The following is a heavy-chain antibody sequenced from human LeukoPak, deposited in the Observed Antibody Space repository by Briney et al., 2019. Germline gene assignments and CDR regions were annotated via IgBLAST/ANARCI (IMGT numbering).Heavy chain of an antibody. CDR3: ARAAATRTGY. CDR1: GFTFSSYS. J-gene: IGHJ4*02. D-gene: IGHD6-13*01. Sequence: GGSLRLSCAASGFTFSSYSMNWVRQAPGKGLEWVSSISSMSSYIYYADSVKGRFTISRDNSKNTLYLQMNSLRAEDTAVYYCARAAATRTGYWGQGTLVTVSS. CDR2: ISSMSSYI. V-gene: IGHV3-21*01.